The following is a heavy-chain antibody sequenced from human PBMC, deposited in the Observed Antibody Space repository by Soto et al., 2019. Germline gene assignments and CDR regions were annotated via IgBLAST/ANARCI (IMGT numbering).Heavy chain of an antibody. Sequence: SVKVSCKASGGTFSSYAISWVRQAPGQGLEWMGGIIPIFGTANYAQKFQGRVTITAGESTSTAYMELSSLRSEDTAVYYCARGTPLTDCYFCPEVVAPGDYYHSYGMDVWGQGTTVTVSS. J-gene: IGHJ6*02. CDR3: ARGTPLTDCYFCPEVVAPGDYYHSYGMDV. V-gene: IGHV1-69*13. CDR2: IIPIFGTA. D-gene: IGHD2-21*02. CDR1: GGTFSSYA.